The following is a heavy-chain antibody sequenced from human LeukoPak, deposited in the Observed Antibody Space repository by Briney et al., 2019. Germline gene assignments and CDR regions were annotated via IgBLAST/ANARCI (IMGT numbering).Heavy chain of an antibody. V-gene: IGHV3-30*19. Sequence: GGSLRLSCVASGFNFNNYDLHWVRQAPGKGLEWVAVISYDGSNKYYADSVKGRFTISRDNSKNTLYLQMNSLRAEDTAVYYCARSFLQWEQGAFDIWGQGTMVTVSS. J-gene: IGHJ3*02. CDR3: ARSFLQWEQGAFDI. D-gene: IGHD1-26*01. CDR1: GFNFNNYD. CDR2: ISYDGSNK.